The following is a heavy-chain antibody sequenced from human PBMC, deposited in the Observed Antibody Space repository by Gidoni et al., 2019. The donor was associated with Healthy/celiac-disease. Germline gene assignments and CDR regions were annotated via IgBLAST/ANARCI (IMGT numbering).Heavy chain of an antibody. CDR1: GFTFSSYA. CDR3: AKDPRMGYIAVADPGDY. J-gene: IGHJ4*02. CDR2: ISGSGGST. V-gene: IGHV3-23*01. D-gene: IGHD6-19*01. Sequence: EVQLLESGGGLVQPGGSLRLSCAASGFTFSSYAMSWVRQAPGKGLEWVSAISGSGGSTYYADSVKGRFTISRDNFKNTLYLQMNSLRAEDTAVYYCAKDPRMGYIAVADPGDYWGQGTLVTVSS.